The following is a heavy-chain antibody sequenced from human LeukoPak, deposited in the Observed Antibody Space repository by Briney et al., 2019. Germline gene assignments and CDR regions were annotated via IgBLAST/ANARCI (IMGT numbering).Heavy chain of an antibody. J-gene: IGHJ5*02. CDR2: INPNSGGT. CDR3: ARGLLWFGEPTYNWFDP. V-gene: IGHV1-2*02. D-gene: IGHD3-10*01. Sequence: ASVKVSCKASGYTFTGYYMHWVRQAPGQGLEWMGWINPNSGGTNYAQKFQGRVTISVDTSKNQFSLKLSSVTAADTAVYYCARGLLWFGEPTYNWFDPWGQGTLVTVSS. CDR1: GYTFTGYY.